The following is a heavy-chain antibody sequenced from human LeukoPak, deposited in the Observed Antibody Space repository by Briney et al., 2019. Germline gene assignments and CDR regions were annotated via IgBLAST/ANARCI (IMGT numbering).Heavy chain of an antibody. CDR2: IIPIFGIA. D-gene: IGHD2-2*01. V-gene: IGHV1-69*04. Sequence: GASVKVSCKASGGTFSSYAISWVRQAPGQGLEWMGRIIPIFGIANYAQKFQGRVTITGDKSTSTAYMELSSLRSEDTAVYYCASDIVVVPAAMGYYGMDVWGQGTTVTVSS. CDR3: ASDIVVVPAAMGYYGMDV. J-gene: IGHJ6*02. CDR1: GGTFSSYA.